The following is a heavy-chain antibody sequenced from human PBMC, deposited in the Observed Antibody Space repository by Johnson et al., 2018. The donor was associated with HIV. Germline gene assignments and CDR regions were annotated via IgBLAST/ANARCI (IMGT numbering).Heavy chain of an antibody. CDR2: ISYDGSNI. Sequence: QVQLVESGGGVVQPGRSLRLSCAASGFTFSSYAMHWVRQAPGKGLEWVAVISYDGSNILYADSVKGRFTISRDNAKNSLYLQMNSLRAEDTAVYYCASWNYFDAFDIWGQGTMVTVSS. J-gene: IGHJ3*02. D-gene: IGHD1-7*01. V-gene: IGHV3-30-3*01. CDR3: ASWNYFDAFDI. CDR1: GFTFSSYA.